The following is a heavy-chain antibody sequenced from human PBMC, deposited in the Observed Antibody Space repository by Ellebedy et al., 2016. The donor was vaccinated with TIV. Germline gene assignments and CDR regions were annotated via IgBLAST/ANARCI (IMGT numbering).Heavy chain of an antibody. CDR2: ISYDGSNK. D-gene: IGHD6-19*01. Sequence: GGSLRLSXAASGFTFSSYGMHWVRQAPGKGLEWVAVISYDGSNKYYADSVKGRFTISRDNSKNTLYLQMNSLRAEDTALYYCVRSGWYGDYYYYGMDVWGQGTTVTVSS. CDR3: VRSGWYGDYYYYGMDV. CDR1: GFTFSSYG. V-gene: IGHV3-30*03. J-gene: IGHJ6*02.